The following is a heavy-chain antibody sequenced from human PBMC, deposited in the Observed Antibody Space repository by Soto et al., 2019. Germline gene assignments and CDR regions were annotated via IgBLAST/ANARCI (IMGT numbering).Heavy chain of an antibody. CDR1: GDSFSNWTYN. V-gene: IGHV4-39*01. Sequence: SETLSLTCSVSGDSFSNWTYNWGWIRQPPGKGLEWIGAIHYNGGTYYNPSLKSRVALSVDTSKNQFSLRLHSVAAADTAVYFFASFIFFTGREFFAYRARGTLVPVSS. D-gene: IGHD3-3*01. CDR2: IHYNGGT. CDR3: ASFIFFTGREFFAY. J-gene: IGHJ1*01.